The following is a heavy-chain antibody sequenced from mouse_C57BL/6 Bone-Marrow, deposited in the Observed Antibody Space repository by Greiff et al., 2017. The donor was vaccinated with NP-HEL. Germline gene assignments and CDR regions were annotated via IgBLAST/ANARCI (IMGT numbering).Heavy chain of an antibody. CDR3: ESDGGFAY. V-gene: IGHV3-6*01. CDR2: ISYDGSN. CDR1: GYSITSGYY. J-gene: IGHJ3*01. Sequence: EVKLLESGPGLVKPSQSLSLTCSVTGYSITSGYYWNWIRQFPGNKLEWMGYISYDGSNNYNPSLKNRISITRDTSKNQFFLKLNSVTTEDTATYYCESDGGFAYWGQGTLVTVSA.